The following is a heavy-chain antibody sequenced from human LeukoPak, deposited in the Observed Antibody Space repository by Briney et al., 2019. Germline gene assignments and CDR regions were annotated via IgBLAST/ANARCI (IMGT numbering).Heavy chain of an antibody. D-gene: IGHD6-19*01. J-gene: IGHJ4*02. CDR2: IYYSGST. V-gene: IGHV4-39*01. Sequence: SETLSLTCTVSGGSISSSSYYWGWIRQPPGKGLEWIGSIYYSGSTYYNPSLKSRVTISVDTSKNQFSLKLSSVTAADTAVYYCARRAIIAVAEIVDYWGQGTLVTVSS. CDR3: ARRAIIAVAEIVDY. CDR1: GGSISSSSYY.